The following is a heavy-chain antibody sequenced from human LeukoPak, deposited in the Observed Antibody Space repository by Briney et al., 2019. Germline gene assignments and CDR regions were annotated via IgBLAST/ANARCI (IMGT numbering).Heavy chain of an antibody. V-gene: IGHV4-34*01. CDR2: IHYSGST. Sequence: SETLSLTCAVYGGSFSGYYWSWIRQPPGKGLEWIGEIHYSGSTKYNPTLKSRVTISVDTSRNQFSLKLTSETAADTAVYYCARHGGHYFDYWGQGTLVTVSS. J-gene: IGHJ4*02. D-gene: IGHD3-3*01. CDR3: ARHGGHYFDY. CDR1: GGSFSGYY.